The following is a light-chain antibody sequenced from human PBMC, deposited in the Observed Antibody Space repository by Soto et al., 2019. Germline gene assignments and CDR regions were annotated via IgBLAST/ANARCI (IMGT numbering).Light chain of an antibody. CDR3: SSYPRSSPIYV. Sequence: QSVLTQPASVSGSPRQSITISCTGASSDVGGYTYVSWYQQHPGKAPKLMIYEVNNRPSGVSHRFSGSKSGNTASLTISGLQAEDEADYYCSSYPRSSPIYVLGHGTKVT. CDR2: EVN. J-gene: IGLJ1*01. V-gene: IGLV2-14*01. CDR1: SSDVGGYTY.